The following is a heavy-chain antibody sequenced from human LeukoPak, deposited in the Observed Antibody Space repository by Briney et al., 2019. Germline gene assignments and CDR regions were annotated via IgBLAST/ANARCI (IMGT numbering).Heavy chain of an antibody. V-gene: IGHV3-11*01. CDR3: AREMEGDYGSGTFFDL. J-gene: IGHJ4*02. D-gene: IGHD3-10*01. Sequence: PGGSLRLSCAASDFVFSDYYMSWVRQAPGKGLEWVSHISSSGNSIYYADSVKGRFTISRDNAKNSLYLQMNSLRAEDTAVYYCAREMEGDYGSGTFFDLWGQGNMVTVSS. CDR1: DFVFSDYY. CDR2: ISSSGNSI.